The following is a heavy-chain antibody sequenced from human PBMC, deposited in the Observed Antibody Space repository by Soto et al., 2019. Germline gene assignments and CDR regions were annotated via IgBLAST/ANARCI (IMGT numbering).Heavy chain of an antibody. D-gene: IGHD2-2*01. V-gene: IGHV1-18*01. J-gene: IGHJ4*02. CDR3: ARYCSSTSCDHYFDY. Sequence: GASVKVSCKASGYSFTNYDISWVRQAPGQGLEWMGWISPYNGDTNYAQMLQGRVTMTTDTSTSTAYMELRSLRSDDTAVYYCARYCSSTSCDHYFDYWGQGTLVTVSS. CDR2: ISPYNGDT. CDR1: GYSFTNYD.